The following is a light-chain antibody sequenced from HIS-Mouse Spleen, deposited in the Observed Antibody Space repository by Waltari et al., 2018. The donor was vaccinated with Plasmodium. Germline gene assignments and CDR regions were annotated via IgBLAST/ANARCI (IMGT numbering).Light chain of an antibody. V-gene: IGLV2-23*03. CDR1: SSDVGSDNL. CDR2: EGS. J-gene: IGLJ2*01. Sequence: QSALTQPASVSGSPGQSITISCTGTSSDVGSDNLVPWYQQHPGKAPKLMIYEGSNRPSGVSNRFSGSKSGNTASLTISGLQAEDEADYYCCSYAGSSTFVVFGGGTKLTVL. CDR3: CSYAGSSTFVV.